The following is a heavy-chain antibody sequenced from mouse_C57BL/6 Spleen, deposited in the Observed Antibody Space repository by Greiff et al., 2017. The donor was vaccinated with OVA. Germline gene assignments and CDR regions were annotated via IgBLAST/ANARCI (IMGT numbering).Heavy chain of an antibody. CDR2: INPSNGGT. CDR3: ARSYYGSRGYFDY. Sequence: QLPGTELVKPGASVKLSCKASGYTFTSYWMHWVKQRPGQGLEWIGNINPSNGGTNYNEKFKSKATLTVDKSSSTAYMQLSSLTSEDSAVYYCARSYYGSRGYFDYWGQGTTLTVSS. V-gene: IGHV1-53*01. J-gene: IGHJ2*01. CDR1: GYTFTSYW. D-gene: IGHD1-1*01.